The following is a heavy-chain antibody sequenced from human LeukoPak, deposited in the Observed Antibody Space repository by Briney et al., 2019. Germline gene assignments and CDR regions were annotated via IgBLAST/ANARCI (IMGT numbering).Heavy chain of an antibody. J-gene: IGHJ3*02. CDR3: ARDPSDYDFWSGYYKDDAFDI. V-gene: IGHV3-74*01. CDR1: GFTFSSYW. CDR2: INSDGSST. D-gene: IGHD3-3*01. Sequence: PGGSLRLSCAASGFTFSSYWMHWVRQAPGKGLVWVSRINSDGSSTSYADSVKGRFTISRDNAKNTLYLQMNSLRAEDTAVYYCARDPSDYDFWSGYYKDDAFDIWGQGTMVTVSS.